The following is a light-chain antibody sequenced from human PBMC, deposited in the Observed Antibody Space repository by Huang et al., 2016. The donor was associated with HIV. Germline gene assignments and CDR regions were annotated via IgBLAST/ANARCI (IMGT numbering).Light chain of an antibody. V-gene: IGKV1-27*01. CDR3: QKYNSAPRT. J-gene: IGKJ1*01. Sequence: IQMTQSPPSLSASLGDSVTLTCRASQDISHFLAWYQQKPGGLPKLLIYAASTLQSGVSSRFSGSGYGLDFTLTITNLQPEDIATYYCQKYNSAPRTFGQGTKLEVK. CDR1: QDISHF. CDR2: AAS.